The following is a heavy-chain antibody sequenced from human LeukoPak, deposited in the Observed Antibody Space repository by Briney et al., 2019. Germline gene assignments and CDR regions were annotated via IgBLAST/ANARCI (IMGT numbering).Heavy chain of an antibody. D-gene: IGHD1-26*01. CDR2: IIPIFGTA. J-gene: IGHJ5*02. CDR3: AGGWELLNWFDP. CDR1: GYTFTSYY. Sequence: GASVKVSCKASGYTFTSYYMHWVRQAPGQGLEWMGGIIPIFGTANYAQKFQGRVTITADESTSTAYMELSSLRSEDTAVYYCAGGWELLNWFDPWGQGTLVTVSS. V-gene: IGHV1-69*13.